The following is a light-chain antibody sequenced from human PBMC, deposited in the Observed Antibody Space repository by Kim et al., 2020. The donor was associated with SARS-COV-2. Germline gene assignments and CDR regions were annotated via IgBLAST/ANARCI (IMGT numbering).Light chain of an antibody. CDR2: LEGSGTY. V-gene: IGLV4-60*03. CDR1: SGHSSYI. Sequence: SSVKLTCTLRSGHSSYIIAWHQQQPGKAPRYLMKLEGSGTYYKGSGVPERFSGSSSGADRYLTISNLQSEDEADYYCQTWDSNTRVFGGGTQLTVL. CDR3: QTWDSNTRV. J-gene: IGLJ3*02.